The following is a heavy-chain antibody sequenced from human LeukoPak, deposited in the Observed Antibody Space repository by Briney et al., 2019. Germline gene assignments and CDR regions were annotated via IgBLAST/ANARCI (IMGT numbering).Heavy chain of an antibody. CDR1: GYRFTTYW. J-gene: IGHJ4*02. V-gene: IGHV5-51*01. D-gene: IGHD3-22*01. CDR3: ARHQAYYYDSSGYRYFDY. Sequence: GESPKISWQGSGYRFTTYWIGWVRQLPGKSLAWMGNIYPGDSGTRYSPSFQGQVTISADKSLSTAYLQWSSLEASDTAMYYCARHQAYYYDSSGYRYFDYWGQGTLVTVSS. CDR2: IYPGDSGT.